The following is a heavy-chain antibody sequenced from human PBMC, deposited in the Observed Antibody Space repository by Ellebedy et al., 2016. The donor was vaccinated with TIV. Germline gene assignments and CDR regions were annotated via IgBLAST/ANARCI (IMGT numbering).Heavy chain of an antibody. D-gene: IGHD4-17*01. V-gene: IGHV3-33*01. CDR2: IWYDGSNK. CDR1: GFTFSSYG. J-gene: IGHJ3*02. Sequence: PGGSLRLSCAASGFTFSSYGMHRVRQAPGKGLEWVAVIWYDGSNKYYADSVKGRFTISRDNSKNTLYLQMNSLRAEDTAVYYCASLALDYGDYAEDDAFDIWGQGTMVTVSS. CDR3: ASLALDYGDYAEDDAFDI.